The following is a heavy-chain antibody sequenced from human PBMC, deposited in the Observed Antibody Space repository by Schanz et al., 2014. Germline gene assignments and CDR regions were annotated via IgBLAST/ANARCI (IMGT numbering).Heavy chain of an antibody. V-gene: IGHV3-66*01. D-gene: IGHD1-1*01. J-gene: IGHJ3*02. CDR3: ARDRWDWNNAFDI. CDR1: GFIVSDNY. CDR2: IYSGGST. Sequence: DVQLVESGGGLVQPGGSLRLSCAASGFIVSDNYMHWVRQAPGKGLEWVSVIYSGGSTYYADSVKGRFSVSGDNSKNTLYLQMNSLRAEDTAVYYCARDRWDWNNAFDIWGQGTMVTVSS.